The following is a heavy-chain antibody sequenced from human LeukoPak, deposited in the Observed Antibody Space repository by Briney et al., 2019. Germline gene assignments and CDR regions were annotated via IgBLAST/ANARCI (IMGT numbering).Heavy chain of an antibody. J-gene: IGHJ4*02. CDR3: ARGGGPHFDY. CDR2: ISHSGST. V-gene: IGHV4-34*01. D-gene: IGHD3-16*01. CDR1: GGSFSGYY. Sequence: PSETLSLTCAVYGGSFSGYYWSWIRQPPGKGLEWIGEISHSGSTNYNPSLKSRVTISVDTSKNQFSLKLSSVTAADTAVYYCARGGGPHFDYWGQGTLVTVSS.